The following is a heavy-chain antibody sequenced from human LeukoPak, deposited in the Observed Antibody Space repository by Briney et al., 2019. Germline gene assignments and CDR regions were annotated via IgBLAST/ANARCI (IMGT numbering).Heavy chain of an antibody. CDR1: GFTFSNAW. D-gene: IGHD3-3*01. CDR3: TTGYYDFWSGYYTN. J-gene: IGHJ4*02. V-gene: IGHV3-15*01. CDR2: IKSKTDGGTT. Sequence: GGSLRLSCAASGFTFSNAWMSWVRQAPGKGLEWVGRIKSKTDGGTTDYAAPVKGRFTISRDDSKNTLYLQMNSLKTEDTAVYYCTTGYYDFWSGYYTNWGQGTLVTASS.